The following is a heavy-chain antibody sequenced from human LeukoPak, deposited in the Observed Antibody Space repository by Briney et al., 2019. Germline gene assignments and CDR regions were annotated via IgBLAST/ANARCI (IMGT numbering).Heavy chain of an antibody. Sequence: GASVKVSCKASGYTFTSYDINWLRQATGQGLEWMGWMNPNSGNTGYAQKFQGRVTITRNTSISTAYMELSSLRSEDTAVYYCARVGTNSGSSDYWGQGTLVTVSS. CDR2: MNPNSGNT. CDR1: GYTFTSYD. D-gene: IGHD1-26*01. V-gene: IGHV1-8*03. CDR3: ARVGTNSGSSDY. J-gene: IGHJ4*02.